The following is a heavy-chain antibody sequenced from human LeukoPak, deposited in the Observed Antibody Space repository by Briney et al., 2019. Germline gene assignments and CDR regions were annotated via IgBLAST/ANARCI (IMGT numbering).Heavy chain of an antibody. Sequence: PSQTLSLTCSVSGGSISSRDHYWSWNRQHPGKGLEWIGYIFYSGSTHYNPSLKSRVTISVDPSKNQCCLKLGSVTAADTAVYYCARAPYYSSGYFFFDYWGQGILVTVSS. D-gene: IGHD3-22*01. CDR2: IFYSGST. CDR1: GGSISSRDHY. CDR3: ARAPYYSSGYFFFDY. J-gene: IGHJ4*02. V-gene: IGHV4-31*03.